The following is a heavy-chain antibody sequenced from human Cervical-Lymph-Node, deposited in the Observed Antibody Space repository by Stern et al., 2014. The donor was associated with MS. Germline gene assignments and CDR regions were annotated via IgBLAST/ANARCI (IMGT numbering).Heavy chain of an antibody. Sequence: VHLVESGGGVVQPGRSLRLACAASGFTFSSYGMHWVRQAPGKGLEWGAVIWYDVSNKYYADSVQGRFTISRDNSKNTLYLQMNSLRAEDTAVYYCAREGGNTAEYFQHWGQGTLVTVSS. CDR3: AREGGNTAEYFQH. V-gene: IGHV3-33*01. CDR2: IWYDVSNK. CDR1: GFTFSSYG. J-gene: IGHJ1*01. D-gene: IGHD4-23*01.